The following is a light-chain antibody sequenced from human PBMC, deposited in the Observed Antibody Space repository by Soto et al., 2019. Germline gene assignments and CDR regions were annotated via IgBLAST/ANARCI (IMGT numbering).Light chain of an antibody. CDR2: AAS. V-gene: IGKV1-39*01. J-gene: IGKJ1*01. CDR1: QSISSY. Sequence: DIQMTQSPSSLSASVGDRVTITCRASQSISSYLNWYQQKPGQAPKLLIYAASSLQSGVPSRFSGSGSGTDFTLTISSLQPEDVATYYCQQSYSTTWTFGQGTKVEIK. CDR3: QQSYSTTWT.